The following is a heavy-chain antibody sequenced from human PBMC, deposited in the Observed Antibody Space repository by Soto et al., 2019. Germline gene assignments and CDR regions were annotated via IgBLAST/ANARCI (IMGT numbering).Heavy chain of an antibody. D-gene: IGHD6-13*01. CDR2: INHSGGT. J-gene: IGHJ5*02. CDR3: ARGQVYSSSWYNWFDP. V-gene: IGHV4-34*01. Sequence: SETLSLTCAVYGGSFSGYYWSWIRQPPGKGLEWIGEINHSGGTNYNPSLKSRVTISVDTSKTQFSLKLSSVTAADTAVYYCARGQVYSSSWYNWFDPWGQGTLVTVSS. CDR1: GGSFSGYY.